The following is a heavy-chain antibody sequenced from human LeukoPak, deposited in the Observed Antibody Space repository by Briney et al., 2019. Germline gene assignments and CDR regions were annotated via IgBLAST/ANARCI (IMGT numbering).Heavy chain of an antibody. D-gene: IGHD3-10*01. J-gene: IGHJ3*02. V-gene: IGHV3-7*01. Sequence: PGGSLRLSCAASGFTFSSFWMSWVRHAPGKGREGVGNIKQEGSEKYYVDSVKGRFTISRDNAKNSLYLQMNSLRAADTAVYYCATVLGRITRPFDIWGQGTMVTVSS. CDR1: GFTFSSFW. CDR2: IKQEGSEK. CDR3: ATVLGRITRPFDI.